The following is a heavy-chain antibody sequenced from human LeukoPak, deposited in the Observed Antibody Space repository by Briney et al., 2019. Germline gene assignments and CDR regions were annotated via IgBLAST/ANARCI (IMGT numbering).Heavy chain of an antibody. J-gene: IGHJ1*01. CDR1: GFTFSSYW. V-gene: IGHV3-7*01. CDR2: IKQDGSEK. D-gene: IGHD6-19*01. CDR3: ATGYSSGWYFYFQH. Sequence: GGSLRLSCAASGFTFSSYWMSWVRQAPGKGLEWVANIKQDGSEKYYVDSVKGRFTISRDNAKNSLYLQMNSLRAEDTAVYYCATGYSSGWYFYFQHWGQGSLVSVSS.